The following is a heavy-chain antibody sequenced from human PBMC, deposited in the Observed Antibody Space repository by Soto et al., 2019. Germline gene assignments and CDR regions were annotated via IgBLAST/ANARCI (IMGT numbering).Heavy chain of an antibody. CDR3: ARDVPYDASGI. J-gene: IGHJ4*02. CDR2: IYYSDSP. CDR1: GGPVTSAY. D-gene: IGHD3-22*01. V-gene: IGHV4-59*02. Sequence: QVQLQESGPGLVKPSETLSLTCTVSGGPVTSAYWHWIRQPPGKGLEWIGHIYYSDSPSYKPSLNSRVTISVDTLNNHFSLTLTSVTAADTAVYYCARDVPYDASGIWGQGTLVTVS.